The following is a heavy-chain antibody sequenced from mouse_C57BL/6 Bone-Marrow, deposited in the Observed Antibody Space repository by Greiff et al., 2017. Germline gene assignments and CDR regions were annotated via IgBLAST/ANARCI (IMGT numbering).Heavy chain of an antibody. J-gene: IGHJ2*01. CDR3: ARDRVTTVVATDYFDY. V-gene: IGHV3-6*01. CDR2: ISYDGSN. D-gene: IGHD1-1*01. Sequence: ESGPGLVKPSQSLSLTCSVTGYSITSGYYWNWIRQFPGNKLEWMGYISYDGSNNYNPSLKNRISITRDTSKNQFFLKLNSVTTEDTATYYCARDRVTTVVATDYFDYWGQGTTLTVSS. CDR1: GYSITSGYY.